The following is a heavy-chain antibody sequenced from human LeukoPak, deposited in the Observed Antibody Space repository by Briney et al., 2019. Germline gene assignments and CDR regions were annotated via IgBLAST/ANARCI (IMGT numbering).Heavy chain of an antibody. CDR3: ASFYYDSSGYYPDY. D-gene: IGHD3-22*01. V-gene: IGHV1-8*01. Sequence: ASVKVSCKASGYTFTSYDINWVRQATGQGLEWMGWMNPNSGNTGYAQKCQGRVTMTRNTPISTAYMELSSLRSEDTAVYYCASFYYDSSGYYPDYWGQGTLVTVSS. CDR1: GYTFTSYD. CDR2: MNPNSGNT. J-gene: IGHJ4*02.